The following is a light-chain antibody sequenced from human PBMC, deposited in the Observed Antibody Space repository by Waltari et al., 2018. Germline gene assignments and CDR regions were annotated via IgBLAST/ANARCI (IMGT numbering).Light chain of an antibody. CDR3: QQSYITTYT. CDR1: QSISSS. V-gene: IGKV1-39*01. CDR2: VAS. J-gene: IGKJ2*01. Sequence: IQMTQSPSSLSASVGDRVTITCRASQSISSSLNWYHQIPGKAPKLLIYVASNLQSGVPSRFSGSGSGTDFSLTISSLQPEDFATYYCQQSYITTYTFVQGTKLEIK.